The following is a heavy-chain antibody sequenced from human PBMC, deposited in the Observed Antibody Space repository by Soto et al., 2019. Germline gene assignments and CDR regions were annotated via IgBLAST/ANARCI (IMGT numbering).Heavy chain of an antibody. CDR2: IYSGGST. CDR3: AREGGHGGLDA. Sequence: EVQLVESGGGLVQPGGSLRLSCAASGFTVSSNYMSWVRQAPGKGLEWVSVIYSGGSTYYADSVKGRFTISKHNSKNTLYREMNGLRCEETAVYYCAREGGHGGLDAWGQGTLVTVSS. V-gene: IGHV3-53*04. J-gene: IGHJ5*02. CDR1: GFTVSSNY.